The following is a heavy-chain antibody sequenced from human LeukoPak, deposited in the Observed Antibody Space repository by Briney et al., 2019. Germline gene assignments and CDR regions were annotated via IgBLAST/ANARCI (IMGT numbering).Heavy chain of an antibody. V-gene: IGHV4-59*01. CDR2: IYYSGST. Sequence: SETLSLTCTVSGGSISSFYWSWIRQPPGKGLEWIGYIYYSGSTNYNPSLKSRVTISVDTSKNQFSLKLSSVTAADTAVYYCARDGVNYYDISGYDIWGRGTLVTVSS. CDR3: ARDGVNYYDISGYDI. D-gene: IGHD3-22*01. J-gene: IGHJ4*02. CDR1: GGSISSFY.